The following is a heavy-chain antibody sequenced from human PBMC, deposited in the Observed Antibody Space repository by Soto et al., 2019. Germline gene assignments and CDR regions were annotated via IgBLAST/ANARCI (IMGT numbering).Heavy chain of an antibody. CDR1: GGSISSYY. J-gene: IGHJ5*02. Sequence: PSETLSLTCTVSGGSISSYYWSWIRQPPGKGLEWIGYIYYSGSTNYNPSLKSRVTISVDTSKNQFSLKLSPVTAADTAVYYCARAVFGVVIRSPRFDPWGQGTLVTVSS. D-gene: IGHD3-3*01. V-gene: IGHV4-59*01. CDR2: IYYSGST. CDR3: ARAVFGVVIRSPRFDP.